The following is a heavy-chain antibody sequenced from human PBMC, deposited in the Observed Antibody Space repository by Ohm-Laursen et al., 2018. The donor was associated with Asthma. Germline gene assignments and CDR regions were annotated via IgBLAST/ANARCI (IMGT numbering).Heavy chain of an antibody. V-gene: IGHV3-7*03. J-gene: IGHJ4*02. D-gene: IGHD3-22*01. CDR1: GVAFTDSW. CDR2: INPLGYEK. Sequence: SLRLSCTASGVAFTDSWMSWVRQLPGGSLEWVAKINPLGYEKYYMDSVRGRFTVSRDNAKNSLYLEMNSLRAEDTAVYYCARGLYYDSSGQSDYWGQGTLVTVSS. CDR3: ARGLYYDSSGQSDY.